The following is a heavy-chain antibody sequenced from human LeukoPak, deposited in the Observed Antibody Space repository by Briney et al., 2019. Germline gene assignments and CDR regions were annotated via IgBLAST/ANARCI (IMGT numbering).Heavy chain of an antibody. CDR1: GFTVSSNY. CDR2: ISWDGGST. V-gene: IGHV3-43*01. Sequence: GGSLRLSCAASGFTVSSNYMNWVRQAPGKGLEWVSLISWDGGSTYYADSVKGRFTISRDNSKNSLYLQMNSLRTEDTALYYCAKESIAVAAFDYWGQGTLVTVSS. D-gene: IGHD6-19*01. CDR3: AKESIAVAAFDY. J-gene: IGHJ4*02.